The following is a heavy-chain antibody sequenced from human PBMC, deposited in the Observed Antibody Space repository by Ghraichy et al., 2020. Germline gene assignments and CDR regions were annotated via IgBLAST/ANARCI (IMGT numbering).Heavy chain of an antibody. J-gene: IGHJ4*02. D-gene: IGHD5-12*01. V-gene: IGHV3-49*03. CDR3: TRDGGGGYSGYDLNDY. Sequence: GGSLRLSCTASGFTFGDYAMSWFRQAPGKGLEWVGFIRSKTRGATTEYAASVKGRLTISRDDSKSIAYLQMNSLKTEDTAVYYCTRDGGGGYSGYDLNDYWGQGTLVTVSS. CDR1: GFTFGDYA. CDR2: IRSKTRGATT.